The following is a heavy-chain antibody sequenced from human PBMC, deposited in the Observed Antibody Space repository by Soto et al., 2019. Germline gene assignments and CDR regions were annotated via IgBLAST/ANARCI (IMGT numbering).Heavy chain of an antibody. Sequence: EVQLVESGGGLVQPGRSLRLSCAASGFTFDDYAMHWVRQAPGKGLEWVSGISWNSGSIGYADSVKGRFTISRDNAKNSLYLQMNSLRAEVTALYYCAKSIAALYYYDGMDVWGQGTTVTVSS. CDR3: AKSIAALYYYDGMDV. CDR2: ISWNSGSI. D-gene: IGHD6-25*01. CDR1: GFTFDDYA. J-gene: IGHJ6*02. V-gene: IGHV3-9*01.